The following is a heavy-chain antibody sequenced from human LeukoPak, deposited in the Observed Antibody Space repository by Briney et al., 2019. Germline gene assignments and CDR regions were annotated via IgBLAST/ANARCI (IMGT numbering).Heavy chain of an antibody. V-gene: IGHV1-46*01. CDR3: ARDPYDSSGYYLERYGMDA. D-gene: IGHD3-22*01. CDR1: GYTFTSYY. Sequence: ASVKVSCKASGYTFTSYYIHWVRQAPGQGLEWMGIINPSGGSTSYAQKFQGRVTMTRDTSTSTVYMELSSLRSEDTAVYYCARDPYDSSGYYLERYGMDAWGQGTTVTVSS. CDR2: INPSGGST. J-gene: IGHJ6*02.